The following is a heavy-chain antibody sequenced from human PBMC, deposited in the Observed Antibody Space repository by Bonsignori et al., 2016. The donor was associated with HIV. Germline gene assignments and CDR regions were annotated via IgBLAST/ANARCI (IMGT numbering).Heavy chain of an antibody. J-gene: IGHJ5*01. CDR2: ISSGSGTR. CDR3: ATYMNLAFDT. D-gene: IGHD1-14*01. Sequence: EVVLVESGGGLAQPGGSVETLLWSLRTQRQQLQYELDSPGPTGRGVEWISYISSGSGTRYYADSVKGRFTISRDSAKNSVFLQMNGLRAEDSAVYYCATYMNLAFDTWG. V-gene: IGHV3-48*01. CDR1: TQRQQLQ.